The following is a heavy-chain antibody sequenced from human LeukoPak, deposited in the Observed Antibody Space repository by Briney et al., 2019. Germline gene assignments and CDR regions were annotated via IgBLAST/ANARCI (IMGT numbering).Heavy chain of an antibody. CDR2: INPNSGGT. D-gene: IGHD3-9*01. CDR1: GYTFTGYY. CDR3: AITEVRYFDWWIFDY. J-gene: IGHJ4*02. Sequence: ASVKVSCKASGYTFTGYYMHWVRQAPGQGLEWMGWINPNSGGTNYAQKFQGRVTMTRDTSISTAYMELSRLRSDDTAVYYCAITEVRYFDWWIFDYRGQGTLVTVSS. V-gene: IGHV1-2*02.